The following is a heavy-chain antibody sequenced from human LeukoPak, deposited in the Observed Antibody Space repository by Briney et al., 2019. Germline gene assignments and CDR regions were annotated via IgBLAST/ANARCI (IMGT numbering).Heavy chain of an antibody. CDR2: IYYSGST. D-gene: IGHD2-21*02. CDR1: GGSISSYY. V-gene: IGHV4-59*01. Sequence: SETLSLTCTVSGGSISSYYWSWLRQPPGKGLEWIGDIYYSGSTNYNPSLKSRVTISVDTSKNQFSLKLSSVTAADTAVYYCAREGDFGVPNWFDPWGQGTLVTVSS. CDR3: AREGDFGVPNWFDP. J-gene: IGHJ5*02.